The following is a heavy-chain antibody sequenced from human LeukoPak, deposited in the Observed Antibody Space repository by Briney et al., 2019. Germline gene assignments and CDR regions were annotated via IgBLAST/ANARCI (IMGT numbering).Heavy chain of an antibody. D-gene: IGHD3-22*01. CDR1: EYSFTNYW. V-gene: IGHV5-51*01. CDR2: IYPGDSNT. Sequence: GESLKISCKGSEYSFTNYWIGWVRQMPVKGLEWLGMIYPGDSNTRYSPSFQGHVTISADKSISTAYLQWSSLKASDTAMYYCARHQGYFDPWGQGTLVTVSS. J-gene: IGHJ5*02. CDR3: ARHQGYFDP.